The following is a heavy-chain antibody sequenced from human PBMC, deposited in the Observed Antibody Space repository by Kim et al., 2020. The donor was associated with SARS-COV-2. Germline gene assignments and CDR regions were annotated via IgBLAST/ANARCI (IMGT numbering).Heavy chain of an antibody. V-gene: IGHV3-30*18. CDR1: GFTFSSYG. J-gene: IGHJ6*02. Sequence: GGSLRLSCAASGFTFSSYGMHWVRQAPGKGLDRVALISYDGSNKYYADSVKGRFTISRDNSKSTLYMQMNNLTSEDTAIYYCAKASSREQWLVKGWGQGTTVSVSS. CDR2: ISYDGSNK. CDR3: AKASSREQWLVKG. D-gene: IGHD6-19*01.